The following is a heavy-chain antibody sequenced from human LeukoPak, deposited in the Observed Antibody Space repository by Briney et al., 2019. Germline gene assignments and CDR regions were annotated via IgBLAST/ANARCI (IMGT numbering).Heavy chain of an antibody. CDR2: ISSSGDTT. CDR1: GFSFSSYTT. Sequence: QTGGSLRLSGVASGFSFSSYTTMHWVRQAAVKGLEYVSGISSSGDTTYYADSVKDRFGISCDNSKNTMFPQMSSLRPEDMAVYYCARRGECSGGSCYGLAAFDIWGQGTLVTVSS. D-gene: IGHD2-15*01. V-gene: IGHV3-64*02. J-gene: IGHJ3*02. CDR3: ARRGECSGGSCYGLAAFDI.